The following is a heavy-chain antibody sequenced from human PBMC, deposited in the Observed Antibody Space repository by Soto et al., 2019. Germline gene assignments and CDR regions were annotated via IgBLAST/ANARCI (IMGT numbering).Heavy chain of an antibody. CDR1: GGTFSSYT. Sequence: QVQLVQSGAEVKKPGSSVKVSCKASGGTFSSYTISWVRQAPGQGLEWMGRIIPILGIANYAQKFQGRDTITAEKSTSTAYMERSSLRSEDTAVYYCARGVGDYIELIDYWGQGTLVTVSS. CDR3: ARGVGDYIELIDY. V-gene: IGHV1-69*02. J-gene: IGHJ4*02. CDR2: IIPILGIA. D-gene: IGHD4-4*01.